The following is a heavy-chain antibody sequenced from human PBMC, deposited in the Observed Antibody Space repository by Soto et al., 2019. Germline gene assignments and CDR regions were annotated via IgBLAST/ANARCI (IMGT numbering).Heavy chain of an antibody. CDR1: GFRFSSYA. CDR3: ARDRERDAWYEDY. CDR2: ISGRDGST. Sequence: SLRLSCVASGFRFSSYAMSWVRQAPGEGLEWVSVISGRDGSTYYADFVKGRFTISRDDSRNTLYLQMHSLRAEDTAVYYCARDRERDAWYEDYWGQGTLVTVSS. V-gene: IGHV3-23*01. J-gene: IGHJ4*02. D-gene: IGHD6-13*01.